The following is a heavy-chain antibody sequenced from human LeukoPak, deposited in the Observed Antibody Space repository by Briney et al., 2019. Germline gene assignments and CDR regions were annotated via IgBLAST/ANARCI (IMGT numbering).Heavy chain of an antibody. Sequence: ASVKVSCKASEYTFTDYYIHWVRQAPGQGLEWMGRINPNSGGTNYAQKFQGRVTMTRDTSISTAYMELNSLRVEDTAVYYCARVSSMLRGPLVIYYFDFWGQGTLVTVSS. D-gene: IGHD3-10*01. CDR1: EYTFTDYY. CDR2: INPNSGGT. CDR3: ARVSSMLRGPLVIYYFDF. J-gene: IGHJ4*02. V-gene: IGHV1-2*06.